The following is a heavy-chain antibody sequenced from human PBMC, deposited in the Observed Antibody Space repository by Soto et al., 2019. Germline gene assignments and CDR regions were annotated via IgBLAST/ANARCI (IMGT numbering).Heavy chain of an antibody. Sequence: GASVKVSCKASGGTFSSYAISWVRQAPGQGLEWMGGIIPIFGTANYAQKFQGRVTITADESTSTAYMELSSLRSEDTAVYYCVRYYDSILDAFDIWGQGTMVTVSS. J-gene: IGHJ3*02. V-gene: IGHV1-69*13. D-gene: IGHD3-22*01. CDR1: GGTFSSYA. CDR2: IIPIFGTA. CDR3: VRYYDSILDAFDI.